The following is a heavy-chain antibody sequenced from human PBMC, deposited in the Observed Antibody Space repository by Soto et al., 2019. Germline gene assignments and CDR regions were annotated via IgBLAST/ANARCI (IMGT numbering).Heavy chain of an antibody. CDR3: AKGGDSGYSYGWKTLGY. Sequence: QVQLVESGGGVVQPGRSLRLSCAASGFTFSSYGMHWVRQAPGKGLEWVAVISYDGSNKYYADSVKGRFTISRDNSKNTLYLQMNSLRAEDTAVYYCAKGGDSGYSYGWKTLGYWGQGTLVTVSS. CDR2: ISYDGSNK. CDR1: GFTFSSYG. J-gene: IGHJ4*02. V-gene: IGHV3-30*18. D-gene: IGHD5-18*01.